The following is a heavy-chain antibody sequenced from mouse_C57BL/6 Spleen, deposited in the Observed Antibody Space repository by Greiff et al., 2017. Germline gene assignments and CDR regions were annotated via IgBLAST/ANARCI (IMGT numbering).Heavy chain of an antibody. J-gene: IGHJ2*01. Sequence: QVQLKESGAELARPGASVKMSCKASGYTFTSYTMHWVKQRPGQGLEWIGYINPSSGYTKYNQKFKDKATLTADKSSSTAYMQLSSLTSEDSAVYYCAREGYYVGYYFDYWGQGTTLTVAS. V-gene: IGHV1-4*01. CDR1: GYTFTSYT. CDR2: INPSSGYT. D-gene: IGHD2-3*01. CDR3: AREGYYVGYYFDY.